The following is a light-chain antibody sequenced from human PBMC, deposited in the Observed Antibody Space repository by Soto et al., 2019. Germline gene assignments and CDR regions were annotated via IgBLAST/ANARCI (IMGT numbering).Light chain of an antibody. V-gene: IGLV1-51*01. J-gene: IGLJ3*02. CDR3: GAWDSSLRVVL. Sequence: QSVLTQPPSMSAAPGQKITISCSGSSSNIGASYVFWYQQFPGTAPKLLIYGTDKRPSGIPDRFSGSKSGTSATLGITRLQTGDEADYYCGAWDSSLRVVLFGGGTKLTVL. CDR1: SSNIGASY. CDR2: GTD.